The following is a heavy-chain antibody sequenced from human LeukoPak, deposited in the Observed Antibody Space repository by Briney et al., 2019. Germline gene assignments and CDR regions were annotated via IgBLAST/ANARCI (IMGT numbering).Heavy chain of an antibody. CDR1: GGSISSSSYY. CDR2: IYDSGST. D-gene: IGHD3-10*01. CDR3: ARSHGYYYGSGSYYNFDAFDI. J-gene: IGHJ3*02. V-gene: IGHV4-39*01. Sequence: PSETLSFTCTVSGGSISSSSYYWGWIRQPPGNGLEWIGSIYDSGSTYYHPSLKSRVTISVDTSKNQFSLKLSSVTAADTAVYYCARSHGYYYGSGSYYNFDAFDIWGQGTMVTVSS.